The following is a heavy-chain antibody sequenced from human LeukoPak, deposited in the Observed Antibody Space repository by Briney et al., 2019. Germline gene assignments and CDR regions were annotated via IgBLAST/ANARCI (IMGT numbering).Heavy chain of an antibody. D-gene: IGHD4-17*01. CDR1: GGSISSGDYY. J-gene: IGHJ4*02. CDR2: IYYSGST. Sequence: TSETLSLTCTVSGGSISSGDYYWSWIRQPPGKGLEWIGYIYYSGSTYYNPSLKSRVTISVDTSKNQFSLKLSSVTAADTAVYYCARAVYGDYGRGFDYWGQGTLVTVSS. V-gene: IGHV4-30-4*01. CDR3: ARAVYGDYGRGFDY.